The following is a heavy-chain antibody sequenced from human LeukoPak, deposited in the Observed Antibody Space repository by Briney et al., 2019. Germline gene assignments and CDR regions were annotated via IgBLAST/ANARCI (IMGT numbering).Heavy chain of an antibody. V-gene: IGHV3-30*03. D-gene: IGHD6-19*01. J-gene: IGHJ4*02. Sequence: PGGSLRLSCAGSGFIFRNYGMHWVRQAPGQGLEWVAVISDGGTHLYYADSVKGRFTISRDNSESTMYLQMNSLRVEDTAVYYCARGNPGIAVAGPDYWGQGTLVTVSS. CDR1: GFIFRNYG. CDR3: ARGNPGIAVAGPDY. CDR2: ISDGGTHL.